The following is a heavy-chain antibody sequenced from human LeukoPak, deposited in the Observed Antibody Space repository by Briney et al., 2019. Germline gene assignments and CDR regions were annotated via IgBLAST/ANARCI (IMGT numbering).Heavy chain of an antibody. D-gene: IGHD5-18*01. Sequence: ASVKVSCKASGGTFSSYAISWVRQAPGQGLEWMGGIIPIFGTANYAQKFQGRVTITADGSTSTAYMELSSLRSDDTAVYYCAREAGYSYGRFNSGGFSFDYWGQGTLVTVSS. V-gene: IGHV1-69*01. CDR3: AREAGYSYGRFNSGGFSFDY. CDR1: GGTFSSYA. J-gene: IGHJ4*02. CDR2: IIPIFGTA.